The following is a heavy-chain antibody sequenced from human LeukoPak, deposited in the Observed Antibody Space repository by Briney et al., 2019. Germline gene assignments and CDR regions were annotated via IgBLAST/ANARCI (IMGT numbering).Heavy chain of an antibody. CDR3: ARHVVAADVDY. CDR2: IYYSGST. CDR1: GGSISSSSYY. J-gene: IGHJ4*02. D-gene: IGHD6-13*01. Sequence: PSETLSLTCTVSGGSISSSSYYWGWIRQPPGKGLEWIGSIYYSGSTYYNPSLKSRVTISVDTSKNQFSLKLSSVTAADTAVYYCARHVVAADVDYWGKGTLVTVSS. V-gene: IGHV4-39*01.